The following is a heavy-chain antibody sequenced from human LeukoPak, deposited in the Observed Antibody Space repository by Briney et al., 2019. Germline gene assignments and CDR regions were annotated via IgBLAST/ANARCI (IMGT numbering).Heavy chain of an antibody. CDR2: ISSSGSTI. CDR3: AKQHIVVVPAASFPSPYFDY. CDR1: GFTFSSYE. V-gene: IGHV3-48*03. J-gene: IGHJ4*02. D-gene: IGHD2-2*01. Sequence: GGSLRLSCAASGFTFSSYEMNWVRQAPGKGLEWVSYISSSGSTIYYADSVKGRFTISRDNAKNSLYLQMNSLRAEDTAVYYCAKQHIVVVPAASFPSPYFDYWGQGTLVTVSS.